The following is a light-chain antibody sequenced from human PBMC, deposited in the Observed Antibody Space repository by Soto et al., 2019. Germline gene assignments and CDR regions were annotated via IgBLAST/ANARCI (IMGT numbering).Light chain of an antibody. J-gene: IGLJ1*01. Sequence: QSALTQPASVSGSPGQSITISCTGTSSDVGGYNYVSWYQQHPGKAPKLMIYEVSNRPSCVSNRFSGSKSGNTASLTISGLQDEDEADYYCSSYTSSSTYVFGTGTKVTVL. CDR2: EVS. CDR3: SSYTSSSTYV. V-gene: IGLV2-14*01. CDR1: SSDVGGYNY.